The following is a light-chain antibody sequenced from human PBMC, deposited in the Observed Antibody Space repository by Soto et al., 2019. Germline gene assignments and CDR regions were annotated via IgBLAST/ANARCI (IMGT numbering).Light chain of an antibody. J-gene: IGKJ2*01. CDR2: LGS. CDR1: QSLLHSNGYNY. Sequence: DIVMTQSPLSLPVTPGEPASISCRSSQSLLHSNGYNYLDWYLQKPGQSPQLLIYLGSNRASGGPDRFSSSGSGTDFTLEISRVEPEDVGVYYCMQALQTPPYTFGQGTKLEIK. V-gene: IGKV2-28*01. CDR3: MQALQTPPYT.